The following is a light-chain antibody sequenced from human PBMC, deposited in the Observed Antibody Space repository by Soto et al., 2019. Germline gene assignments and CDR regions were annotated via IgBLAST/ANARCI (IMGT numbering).Light chain of an antibody. Sequence: DIVMTQSPDSLAVSLGERATINCKSSQSVLYSSDNKNYLAWYQQKPGQPPKLLIYWASTRESGVPDRFRGGGSGTDFTLTISSLQAEDVAVYYCLQHNSYPFTFGPGTKVDIK. V-gene: IGKV4-1*01. CDR3: LQHNSYPFT. J-gene: IGKJ3*01. CDR1: QSVLYSSDNKNY. CDR2: WAS.